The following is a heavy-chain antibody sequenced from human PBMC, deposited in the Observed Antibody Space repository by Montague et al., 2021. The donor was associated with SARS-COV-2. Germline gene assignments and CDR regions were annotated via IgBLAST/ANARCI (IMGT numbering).Heavy chain of an antibody. D-gene: IGHD6-19*01. J-gene: IGHJ2*01. Sequence: SLRLSCAASGFAFNNFAMSWVRQAPGKGLEWVSSIFGSAAGTYYADSVKGRFTISRDNSKNTLYLQMNSLKAEDTAKYYCAKQPGAGAVVYWYFDLWGRAPWSVSPQ. CDR3: AKQPGAGAVVYWYFDL. CDR2: IFGSAAGT. CDR1: GFAFNNFA. V-gene: IGHV3-23*01.